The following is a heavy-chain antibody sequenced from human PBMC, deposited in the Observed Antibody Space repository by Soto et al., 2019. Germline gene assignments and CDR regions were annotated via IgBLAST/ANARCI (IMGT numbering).Heavy chain of an antibody. Sequence: GASVEVSCRTSGYTLNTYGINWVRQAPGQGLELMGWISAYDGKTTYAEKFQGRVTMTTDTSTSTAYMELRSLRSDDTAIYYCARDPHEFWTSYWFDPWGQGTPVTVSS. CDR3: ARDPHEFWTSYWFDP. CDR2: ISAYDGKT. J-gene: IGHJ5*02. CDR1: GYTLNTYG. V-gene: IGHV1-18*01. D-gene: IGHD3-3*01.